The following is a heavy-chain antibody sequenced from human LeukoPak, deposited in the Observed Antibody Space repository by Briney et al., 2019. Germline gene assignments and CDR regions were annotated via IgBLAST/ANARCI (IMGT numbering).Heavy chain of an antibody. V-gene: IGHV3-23*01. J-gene: IGHJ4*02. CDR3: AQDGAWLRFDH. Sequence: PGGSLRLSCAASGFTFNRYGMNWVRQAPGKGLEWVSGISPGGDIKYYADSVKGRFVISRDNSKNTVYLQMNSLRVDDTARYYRAQDGAWLRFDHWGQGTLVTVSS. D-gene: IGHD5-12*01. CDR2: ISPGGDIK. CDR1: GFTFNRYG.